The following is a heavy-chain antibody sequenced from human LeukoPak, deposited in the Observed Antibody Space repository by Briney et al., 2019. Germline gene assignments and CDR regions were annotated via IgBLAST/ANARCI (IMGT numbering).Heavy chain of an antibody. CDR1: GYTFTSYY. J-gene: IGHJ4*02. CDR3: ARVPSLKTRGDPPFDY. Sequence: ASVKVSCKASGYTFTSYYMHWVRQAPGQGLEWMGIINPSGGSTSYAQKFQGRVTMTRDTSTSTVYMELSSLRSEDTAVYYCARVPSLKTRGDPPFDYWGQGTQVTVSS. CDR2: INPSGGST. D-gene: IGHD4-17*01. V-gene: IGHV1-46*01.